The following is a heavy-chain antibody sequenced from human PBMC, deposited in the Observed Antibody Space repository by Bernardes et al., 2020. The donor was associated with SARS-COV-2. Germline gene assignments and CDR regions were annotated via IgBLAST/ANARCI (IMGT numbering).Heavy chain of an antibody. V-gene: IGHV1-18*04. Sequence: ASVKVSCKTSGYTFTSYDISWVRQAPGQGLEWMGRISAYNGNTNYAQKLQGRVTMTTDTSTSTAYMELRSLRSDDTAVYYCARVLGYYYDSSGYYAGYFDYWGQGTLVTVSS. CDR2: ISAYNGNT. D-gene: IGHD3-22*01. CDR1: GYTFTSYD. J-gene: IGHJ4*02. CDR3: ARVLGYYYDSSGYYAGYFDY.